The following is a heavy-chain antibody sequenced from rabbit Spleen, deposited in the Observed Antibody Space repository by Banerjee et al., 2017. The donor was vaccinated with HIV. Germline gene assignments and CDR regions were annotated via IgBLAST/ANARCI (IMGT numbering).Heavy chain of an antibody. D-gene: IGHD8-1*01. J-gene: IGHJ6*01. CDR2: IKTGSSGNI. CDR3: ARDSGSSFSSYGMDL. V-gene: IGHV1S45*01. CDR1: GFSFSSSYY. Sequence: QEQLVESGGGLVQPEGSLTLTCTASGFSFSSSYYMCWVRQAPGKGLEWIGCIKTGSSGNIYYASWAKGRFTISKTSSTAVTLQMTSLAAADTATYFCARDSGSSFSSYGMDLWGPGTLVTVS.